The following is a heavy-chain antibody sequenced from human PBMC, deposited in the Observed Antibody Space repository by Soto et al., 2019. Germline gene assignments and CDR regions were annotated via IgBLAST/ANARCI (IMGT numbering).Heavy chain of an antibody. V-gene: IGHV4-59*01. Sequence: QVQLQESGPGLVKPSETLSLTCTVSGGSISSYYWSWIRQPPGKGLEWIGYIYYSGSTNYNPSLKSRVTISVDTSKNQFSLKLSSVTAADTAVYYCARRXXXXXXXXYXGMDVWGQGTTVTVSS. CDR3: ARRXXXXXXXXYXGMDV. CDR2: IYYSGST. CDR1: GGSISSYY. J-gene: IGHJ6*02.